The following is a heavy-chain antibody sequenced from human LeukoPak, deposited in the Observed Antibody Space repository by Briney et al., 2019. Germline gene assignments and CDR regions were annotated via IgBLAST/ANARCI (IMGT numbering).Heavy chain of an antibody. CDR2: IYHSGST. D-gene: IGHD2-2*01. CDR3: ARDKAIGTDY. Sequence: SETLSLTCTVSGGSISSYYWSWIRQPPGKGLEWIGNIYHSGSTYYNPSLKSRVTISVDTSRNQFSLKLSSVTAADTAVYYCARDKAIGTDYWGQGTLVTVSS. V-gene: IGHV4-59*12. J-gene: IGHJ4*02. CDR1: GGSISSYY.